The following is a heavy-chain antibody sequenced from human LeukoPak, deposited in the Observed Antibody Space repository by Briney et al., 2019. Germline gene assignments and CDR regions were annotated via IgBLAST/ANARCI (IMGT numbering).Heavy chain of an antibody. CDR1: GCSFTSHW. CDR3: ARPPHYYYSSKKYYFDY. Sequence: GESLKISCKGSGCSFTSHWIAWMRQVPGKGLEWMGIIYPDDSDTRYHPSFQGQATISADKSISTAYLQWSSLKASDTAIYYCARPPHYYYSSKKYYFDYWGQRTLVTVSS. V-gene: IGHV5-51*01. D-gene: IGHD3-22*01. CDR2: IYPDDSDT. J-gene: IGHJ4*02.